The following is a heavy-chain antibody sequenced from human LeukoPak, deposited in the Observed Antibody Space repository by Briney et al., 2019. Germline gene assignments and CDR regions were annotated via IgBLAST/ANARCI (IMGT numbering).Heavy chain of an antibody. V-gene: IGHV3-74*01. Sequence: GGSLRLSCAASGFALSDYWMHWVRQAPGKGLVWVSRINSEGGLISYADSVKGRFTIDRDNAKNTLYLQMNSLTAEDTAMYYCTRAAEQRPIDYWGQGTLVTVSS. CDR3: TRAAEQRPIDY. CDR2: INSEGGLI. CDR1: GFALSDYW. J-gene: IGHJ4*02. D-gene: IGHD6-25*01.